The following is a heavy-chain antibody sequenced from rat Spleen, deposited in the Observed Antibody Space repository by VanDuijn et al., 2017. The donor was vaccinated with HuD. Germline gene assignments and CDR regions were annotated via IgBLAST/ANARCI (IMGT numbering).Heavy chain of an antibody. CDR2: IQNGGNT. CDR1: GFSLSSYG. J-gene: IGHJ4*01. CDR3: TTATEGPYVLDA. Sequence: QVQLKESGPGLVQPSQTLSLTCTVSGFSLSSYGVIWVRQPPGKGLEWMGRIQNGGNTDYNSVLKSRLSISRDTSKNQVFLKVNSLQTADTGTYYCTTATEGPYVLDAWGQGASVTVSS. V-gene: IGHV2S1*01. D-gene: IGHD1-11*01.